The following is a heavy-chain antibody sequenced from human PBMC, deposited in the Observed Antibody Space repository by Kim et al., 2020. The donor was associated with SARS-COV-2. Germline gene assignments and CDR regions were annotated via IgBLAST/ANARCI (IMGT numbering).Heavy chain of an antibody. J-gene: IGHJ4*02. Sequence: GSTNYTPSLKSRVTISVDTSKNQFALKLSSVTAADTAVYYCARGEYYGSGSLDYWGQGTLVTVSS. D-gene: IGHD3-10*01. V-gene: IGHV4-34*01. CDR3: ARGEYYGSGSLDY. CDR2: GST.